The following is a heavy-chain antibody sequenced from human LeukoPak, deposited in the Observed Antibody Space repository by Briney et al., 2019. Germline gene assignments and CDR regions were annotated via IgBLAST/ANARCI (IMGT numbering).Heavy chain of an antibody. CDR2: ISGSGGST. D-gene: IGHD5-18*01. J-gene: IGHJ4*02. V-gene: IGHV3-23*01. CDR1: GFILSSYA. Sequence: SGGSLRLSCAASGFILSSYAMSWVRQAPGKGLEWVSAISGSGGSTYYADSVKGRFTISRDNSKNTLYLQMNSLRAEDTAVYYCAKDGYSYGSYFDYWGQGTLVTVSS. CDR3: AKDGYSYGSYFDY.